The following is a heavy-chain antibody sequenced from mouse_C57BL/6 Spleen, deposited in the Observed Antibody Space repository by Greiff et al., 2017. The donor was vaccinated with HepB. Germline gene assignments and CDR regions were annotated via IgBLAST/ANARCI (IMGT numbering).Heavy chain of an antibody. V-gene: IGHV5-4*03. CDR3: ASLRDYFDY. Sequence: EVKVVESGGGLVKPGGSLKLSCAASGFTFSSYAMSWVRQTPEKRLEWVATISDGGSYTYYPDNVKGRFTISRDNAKNNLYLQMSHLKSEDTAMYYCASLRDYFDYWGQGTTLTVSS. CDR2: ISDGGSYT. J-gene: IGHJ2*01. CDR1: GFTFSSYA.